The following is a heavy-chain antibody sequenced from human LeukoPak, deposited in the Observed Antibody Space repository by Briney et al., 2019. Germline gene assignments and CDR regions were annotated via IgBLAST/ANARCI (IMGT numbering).Heavy chain of an antibody. Sequence: TSETLSLTCTVSGGSISSGSYYWNWIRQPAGKGLEWLGHIFTRGTTNYNASLASRLTISLDTAENRFSLHLSSVTAADTAMYFCARSSLAVYFDYWGQGTLVTASS. CDR3: ARSSLAVYFDY. V-gene: IGHV4-61*09. CDR2: IFTRGTT. CDR1: GGSISSGSYY. J-gene: IGHJ4*02.